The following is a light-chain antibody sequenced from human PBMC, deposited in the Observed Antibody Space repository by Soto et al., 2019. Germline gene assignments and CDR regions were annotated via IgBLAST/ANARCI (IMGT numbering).Light chain of an antibody. Sequence: EIVLTQSPGTLSLSPGERATLSCRASQSLSSYLAWYQQNPGQAPRLLIYDASNRATGIPDRFSGSGSGTDFTLTISSLEPEDFAVYYCQQRSNWPLTFGGGTKVDIK. V-gene: IGKV3-11*01. CDR2: DAS. CDR3: QQRSNWPLT. J-gene: IGKJ4*01. CDR1: QSLSSY.